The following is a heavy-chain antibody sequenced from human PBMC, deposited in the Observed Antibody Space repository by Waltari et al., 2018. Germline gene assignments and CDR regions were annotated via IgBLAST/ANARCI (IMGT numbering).Heavy chain of an antibody. Sequence: QAQLQESGPGLVKPSDTLSLTCAVSGFSISSTNWWVWIRQPPGKGLEWIGYIYYKGTTYYNPSLKSRGTMSEDTSKNQFSLKLASVTAVDTAMYYCAKKVDGRNWFDPWGQGTLVIVSS. CDR3: AKKVDGRNWFDP. J-gene: IGHJ5*02. CDR2: IYYKGTT. D-gene: IGHD1-26*01. CDR1: GFSISSTNW. V-gene: IGHV4-28*07.